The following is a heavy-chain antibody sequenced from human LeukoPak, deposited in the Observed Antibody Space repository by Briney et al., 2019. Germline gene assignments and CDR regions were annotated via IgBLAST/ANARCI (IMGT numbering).Heavy chain of an antibody. CDR3: ARGRQHLVPGGNY. J-gene: IGHJ4*02. V-gene: IGHV4-34*01. CDR2: INHSGSS. Sequence: SETLSLTCAVYGGSFSGYYWSWIRQPPGKGMEWIGEINHSGSSNYNPSLKNRVTISGDTSRNQFSLKLTSVTAADTAVYYCARGRQHLVPGGNYWGQGTLVTVSP. CDR1: GGSFSGYY. D-gene: IGHD6-13*01.